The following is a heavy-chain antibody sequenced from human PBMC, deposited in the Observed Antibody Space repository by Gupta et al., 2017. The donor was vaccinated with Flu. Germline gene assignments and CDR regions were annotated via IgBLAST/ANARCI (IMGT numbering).Heavy chain of an antibody. D-gene: IGHD3-3*01. V-gene: IGHV3-30*18. CDR1: GFSFRSNG. Sequence: QVQVVESGGGVVQPGRSLRLSCAASGFSFRSNGMHWVRQAPGKGLEWVALISYDDGSDKYYADSVKGRFTISRDNSKNTLYLQMNSLRAEDTAVYYCAKDHGVSHYYYYMDVWGKGTTVTVSS. CDR2: ISYDDGSDK. CDR3: AKDHGVSHYYYYMDV. J-gene: IGHJ6*03.